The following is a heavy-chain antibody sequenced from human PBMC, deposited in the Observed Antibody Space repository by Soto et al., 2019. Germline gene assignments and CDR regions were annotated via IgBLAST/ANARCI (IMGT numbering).Heavy chain of an antibody. CDR2: IYHSGST. CDR3: AGEIAARTLGY. Sequence: SETLSLTCAVSGGSISSGGYSWSWIRQPPGKGLEWIGYIYHSGSTYYNPSLKSRVTISVDRSKNQFSLKLSSVTAADTAVYYCAGEIAARTLGYWGQGTLVTVSS. V-gene: IGHV4-30-2*01. CDR1: GGSISSGGYS. D-gene: IGHD6-6*01. J-gene: IGHJ4*02.